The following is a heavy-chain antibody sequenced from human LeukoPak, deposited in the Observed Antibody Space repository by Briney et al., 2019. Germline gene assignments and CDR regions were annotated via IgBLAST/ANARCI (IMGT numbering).Heavy chain of an antibody. CDR2: IIPIFGTA. Sequence: GASVKVSCKASGYTFTSYGISWVRQAPGQGLEWMGGIIPIFGTANYAQKFQGRVTITADESTSTAYMELSSLRSEDTAVYYCARDKGIRGVATIQASYYYYYYMDVWGKGTTVTISS. D-gene: IGHD5-12*01. CDR1: GYTFTSYG. V-gene: IGHV1-69*13. CDR3: ARDKGIRGVATIQASYYYYYYMDV. J-gene: IGHJ6*03.